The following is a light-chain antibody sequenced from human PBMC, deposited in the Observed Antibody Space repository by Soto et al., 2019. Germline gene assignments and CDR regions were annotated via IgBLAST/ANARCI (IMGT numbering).Light chain of an antibody. Sequence: DIQMTQSPSSLSASVGDRVTITCRASQSISSYLNWYQQKPGKAPKLLIYAASSLQSGVPSRFSGSGSGTDFTLTISSLQPEDFATYYCQQSYSTLTWTVGQGTRV. J-gene: IGKJ1*01. CDR1: QSISSY. CDR3: QQSYSTLTWT. V-gene: IGKV1-39*01. CDR2: AAS.